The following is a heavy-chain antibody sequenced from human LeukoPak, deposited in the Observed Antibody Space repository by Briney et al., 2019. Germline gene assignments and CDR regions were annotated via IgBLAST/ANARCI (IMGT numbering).Heavy chain of an antibody. CDR3: ARHSESGELFGNFDY. Sequence: SETLSLTCTVSGVSISSSNSYWGWIRQPPGKGLEWIGSIYYSGNTYYNASLKSRVTISVDTSKNQFSLKLSSVTAADTAVYYCARHSESGELFGNFDYWGQGTLVTVSS. CDR2: IYYSGNT. V-gene: IGHV4-39*01. CDR1: GVSISSSNSY. J-gene: IGHJ4*02. D-gene: IGHD3-10*01.